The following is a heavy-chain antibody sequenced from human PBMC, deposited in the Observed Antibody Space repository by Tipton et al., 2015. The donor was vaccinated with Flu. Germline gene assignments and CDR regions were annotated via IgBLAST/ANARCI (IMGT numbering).Heavy chain of an antibody. D-gene: IGHD3-10*01. CDR1: GGSITSGAYY. CDR2: IYHSGST. J-gene: IGHJ3*02. Sequence: TLSLTCTVSGGSITSGAYYWGWIRQPPGKGLEWIGNIYHSGSTNYNPSLKSRVTISLGKSKNQFSLNLSSVTAADTAVYYCARVGAVNMVRGLAFDAFVIWSVGTMVAIS. V-gene: IGHV4-39*07. CDR3: ARVGAVNMVRGLAFDAFVI.